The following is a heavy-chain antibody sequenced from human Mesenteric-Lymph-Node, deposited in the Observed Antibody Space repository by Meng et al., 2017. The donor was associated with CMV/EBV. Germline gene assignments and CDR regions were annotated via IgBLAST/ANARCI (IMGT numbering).Heavy chain of an antibody. J-gene: IGHJ5*02. CDR3: ARDSNCVWFDP. Sequence: SCKAAGCTFSDYGIDRGRQATGQGLEWMGWKNPNSGNTSYTQKFQSIVNINRNTSISKAYMEQSSLRSEDTAVYYCARDSNCVWFDPWGQGTLVTVSS. D-gene: IGHD4-11*01. CDR2: KNPNSGNT. V-gene: IGHV1-8*03. CDR1: GCTFSDYG.